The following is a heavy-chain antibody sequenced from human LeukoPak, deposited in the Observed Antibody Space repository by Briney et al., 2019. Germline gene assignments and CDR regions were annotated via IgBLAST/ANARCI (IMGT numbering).Heavy chain of an antibody. CDR1: GYTFTSYY. Sequence: VASVKVSCKASGYTFTSYYMHWVRQAPGQGLEWMEIINPSGGSTSYAQKFQGRVTMTRDTSTSTVYMELSSLRSEDTAVYYCAREKIFGVVILSGASYYYYYGMDVWGQGTTVTVSS. V-gene: IGHV1-46*01. J-gene: IGHJ6*02. CDR2: INPSGGST. CDR3: AREKIFGVVILSGASYYYYYGMDV. D-gene: IGHD3-3*01.